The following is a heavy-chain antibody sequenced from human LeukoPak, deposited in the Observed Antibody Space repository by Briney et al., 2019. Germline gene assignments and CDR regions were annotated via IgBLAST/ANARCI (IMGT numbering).Heavy chain of an antibody. J-gene: IGHJ3*02. D-gene: IGHD3-22*01. V-gene: IGHV3-21*01. CDR3: ARETDSSGYDAFDI. CDR1: GFTFSSYS. Sequence: GGSLRLSCAASGFTFSSYSMNWVRQAPGKGLEWVSSISSSSSYIYYTDSVKGRFTISRDNAKNSLYLQMNSLRAEDTAVYYCARETDSSGYDAFDIWGQGTMVTVSS. CDR2: ISSSSSYI.